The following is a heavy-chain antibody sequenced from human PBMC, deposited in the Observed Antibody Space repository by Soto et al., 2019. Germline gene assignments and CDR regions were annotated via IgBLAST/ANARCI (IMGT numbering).Heavy chain of an antibody. Sequence: QVQLVESGGGVVQPGRSLRLSCAASGFTFSSYAMHWVRQAPGKGLEWVAVISYDGSNKYYADSVKGRFTMSRDNSKNTLYLQMNSLRAEDTAVYYCARDEIRFSWAYGMDVWGQGTTVTVSS. CDR3: ARDEIRFSWAYGMDV. CDR1: GFTFSSYA. D-gene: IGHD3-3*01. V-gene: IGHV3-30-3*01. CDR2: ISYDGSNK. J-gene: IGHJ6*02.